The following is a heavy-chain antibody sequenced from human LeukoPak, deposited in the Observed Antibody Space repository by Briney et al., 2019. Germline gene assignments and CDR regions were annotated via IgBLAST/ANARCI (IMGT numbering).Heavy chain of an antibody. D-gene: IGHD3-10*01. V-gene: IGHV5-51*01. CDR3: ATHYGSGYYYYYGMDV. CDR2: IYPGDSDT. CDR1: GYSFTSYW. Sequence: GESLKISCKGPGYSFTSYWIGWVRQMPGKGLEWMGIIYPGDSDTRYSPSFQGQVTISADKSISTAYLQWSSLKASDTAMYYCATHYGSGYYYYYGMDVWGQGTTVTVSS. J-gene: IGHJ6*02.